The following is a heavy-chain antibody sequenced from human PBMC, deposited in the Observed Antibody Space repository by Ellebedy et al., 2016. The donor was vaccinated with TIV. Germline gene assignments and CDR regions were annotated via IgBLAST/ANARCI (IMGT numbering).Heavy chain of an antibody. J-gene: IGHJ6*02. D-gene: IGHD3-16*01. V-gene: IGHV3-30*18. Sequence: GESLKISXAASGFTFSSYGMHWVRQAPGKGLEWVAVISYDGSNKYYADSVKGRFTISRDNSKNTLYLQMNSLRAEDTAVYYCANGGATPYYYYGMDVWGQGTTVTVSS. CDR1: GFTFSSYG. CDR3: ANGGATPYYYYGMDV. CDR2: ISYDGSNK.